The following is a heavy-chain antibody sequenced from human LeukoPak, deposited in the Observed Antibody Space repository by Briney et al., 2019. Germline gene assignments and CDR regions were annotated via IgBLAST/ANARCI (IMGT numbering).Heavy chain of an antibody. CDR3: ANGGVSSGWYPIDAFDI. D-gene: IGHD6-19*01. CDR2: IYYSGST. Sequence: SETLSLTCTVSGGSISSSNYYWGWIRQPPGKGLEWIGSIYYSGSTYYNPSLKSRVTISVDTSKNQFSLKLCSVTAADTAVYYCANGGVSSGWYPIDAFDIWGQGTMVTVSS. V-gene: IGHV4-39*01. CDR1: GGSISSSNYY. J-gene: IGHJ3*02.